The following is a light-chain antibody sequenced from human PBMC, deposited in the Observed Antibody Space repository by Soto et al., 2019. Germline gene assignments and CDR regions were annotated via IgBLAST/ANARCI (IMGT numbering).Light chain of an antibody. Sequence: QLVLTQPASVSGSPGQSITISCTGTSSDIGAYNYVSWYQQHPGKAPKLMIFDVSYRPSGVSNRFSGSKSGNTASLTISGLQAEDEANYYCSSYTITSTLVVFGGGTKLTVL. CDR2: DVS. CDR1: SSDIGAYNY. V-gene: IGLV2-14*03. CDR3: SSYTITSTLVV. J-gene: IGLJ2*01.